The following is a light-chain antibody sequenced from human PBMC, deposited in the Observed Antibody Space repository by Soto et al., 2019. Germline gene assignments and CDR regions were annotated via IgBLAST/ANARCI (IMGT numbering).Light chain of an antibody. Sequence: QSALTQPPSASGSLGQSVTISCTGTSSDVGGYNYVSWHQQHPCKAPKVMIYEVTQRPPGVPDRFSGSKSGNTASLTVSGLQAGDEADYYCSSFAGGGNPVLLGGGTKLTVL. CDR1: SSDVGGYNY. V-gene: IGLV2-8*01. CDR3: SSFAGGGNPVL. CDR2: EVT. J-gene: IGLJ2*01.